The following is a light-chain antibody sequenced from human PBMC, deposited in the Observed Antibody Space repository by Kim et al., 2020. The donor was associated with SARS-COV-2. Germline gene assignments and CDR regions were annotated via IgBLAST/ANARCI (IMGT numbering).Light chain of an antibody. V-gene: IGLV2-23*01. CDR3: YSYEGSSTVV. J-gene: IGLJ1*01. Sequence: QSITFSSPGTGSIVGSYTLGSWNQRDRAKAPKLLFYKERSRPSGVSTGCSGSRSANPASLTISGLQAEDEADYYCYSYEGSSTVVFGGGTKVTVL. CDR2: KER. CDR1: GSIVGSYTL.